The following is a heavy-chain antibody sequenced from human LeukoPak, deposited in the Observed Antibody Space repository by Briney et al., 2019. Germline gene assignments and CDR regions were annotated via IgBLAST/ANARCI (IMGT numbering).Heavy chain of an antibody. D-gene: IGHD4-23*01. Sequence: SETLSLTCTVSGGSISHYYWSWIRQPPGKGLEWIGYIYYSGTTYYNPSLKSRVTISVDTSKNQFSLKLTSVTAADTAVYYCARYSGDYVGNFFDPWGQGTLVTVSS. CDR3: ARYSGDYVGNFFDP. CDR1: GGSISHYY. CDR2: IYYSGTT. J-gene: IGHJ5*02. V-gene: IGHV4-59*08.